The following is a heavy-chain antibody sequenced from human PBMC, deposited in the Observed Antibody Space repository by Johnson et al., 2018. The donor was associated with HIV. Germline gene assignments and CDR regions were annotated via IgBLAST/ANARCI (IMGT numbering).Heavy chain of an antibody. CDR1: GFTFSSYW. J-gene: IGHJ3*02. CDR2: IKQDGSEI. D-gene: IGHD3-9*01. V-gene: IGHV3-7*01. Sequence: EKLVEYGGGLVQPGGSLRLSCAASGFTFSSYWMSWVRQAPGKGLAWVAKIKQDGSEIYYVDSVKGRFTISRDNAKHSLSLHMNSLRAEDTAVYYCARESGVRYFDWLAGCAFDIWGQGTMVTVSS. CDR3: ARESGVRYFDWLAGCAFDI.